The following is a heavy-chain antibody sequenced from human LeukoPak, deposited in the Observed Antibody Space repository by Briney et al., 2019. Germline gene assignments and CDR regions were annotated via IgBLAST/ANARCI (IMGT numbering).Heavy chain of an antibody. CDR2: FYRGIST. D-gene: IGHD3-22*01. Sequence: SGGSLRLSCAASGFTVSSNYMSWVRQAPGKGLEWVSSFYRGISTYYADSVKGRFTTSRDHSKNTVYLQMDGLRPEDTAVYYCARYYDSSGYTQGAFYIWGQGTMVTVS. V-gene: IGHV3-66*02. CDR3: ARYYDSSGYTQGAFYI. J-gene: IGHJ3*02. CDR1: GFTVSSNY.